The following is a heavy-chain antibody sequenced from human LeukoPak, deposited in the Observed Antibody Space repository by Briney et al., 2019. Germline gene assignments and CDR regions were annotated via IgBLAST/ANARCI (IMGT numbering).Heavy chain of an antibody. CDR3: ARDEWFGESLQGGSFDY. J-gene: IGHJ4*02. CDR2: IYYSGST. Sequence: PSETLSLTCTVSGGFISSSSYYWGWIRQPPGKGLEWIGSIYYSGSTYYNPSLKSRVTISVDTSKNQFSLKLSSVTAADTAVYYCARDEWFGESLQGGSFDYWGQGTLVTVSS. V-gene: IGHV4-39*07. CDR1: GGFISSSSYY. D-gene: IGHD3-10*01.